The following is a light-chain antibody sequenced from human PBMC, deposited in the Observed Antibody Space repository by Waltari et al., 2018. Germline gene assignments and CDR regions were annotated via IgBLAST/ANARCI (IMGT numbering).Light chain of an antibody. CDR3: SSYTSSSTLE. J-gene: IGLJ2*01. CDR2: EVS. V-gene: IGLV2-14*01. Sequence: QSALTQPASVSGSPGQSLTISCTGTSSDVGGYNSVSWYQQHPGKAPKLMIYEVSNRPSGVSNRFSGSKSGNTASLTISGLQAEDEADYYCSSYTSSSTLEIGGGTKLTVL. CDR1: SSDVGGYNS.